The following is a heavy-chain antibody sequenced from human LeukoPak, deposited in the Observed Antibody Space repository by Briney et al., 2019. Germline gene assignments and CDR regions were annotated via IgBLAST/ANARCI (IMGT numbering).Heavy chain of an antibody. J-gene: IGHJ5*02. Sequence: ASVKVSCKASGGTFSSYAISWVRQAPGQGLEWMGGIIPIFGTANYAQKFQGRVTITADESTSTAYMELSSLRSEDNAVEYCARDRIYCSGGSCDLEINWFDPWGQGTLVTVSS. D-gene: IGHD2-15*01. CDR3: ARDRIYCSGGSCDLEINWFDP. V-gene: IGHV1-69*01. CDR2: IIPIFGTA. CDR1: GGTFSSYA.